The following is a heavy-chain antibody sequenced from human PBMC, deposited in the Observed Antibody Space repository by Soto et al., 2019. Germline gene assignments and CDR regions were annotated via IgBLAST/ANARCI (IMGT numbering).Heavy chain of an antibody. V-gene: IGHV4-34*01. D-gene: IGHD3-10*01. CDR1: GGSFSAYY. Sequence: QVQLQQWGAGLLKPSETLSLTCAVYGGSFSAYYWSWIRQTPGKGLECIGEVSQSGSTNYNPSLQSRVIISLDTSKNQFSLDLTSVTAADTAVYYCARGLRASFGVRLSYYYYGMDVWGHGTTVTVSS. CDR2: VSQSGST. J-gene: IGHJ6*02. CDR3: ARGLRASFGVRLSYYYYGMDV.